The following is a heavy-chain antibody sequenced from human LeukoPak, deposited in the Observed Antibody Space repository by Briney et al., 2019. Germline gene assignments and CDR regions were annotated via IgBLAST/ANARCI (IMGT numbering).Heavy chain of an antibody. V-gene: IGHV3-23*01. J-gene: IGHJ4*02. Sequence: PGGSLRLSCAASGFSFSSYGMSWVRQAPGKGLEWVSAISGSGGSTYYADSVKGRFTISRDNSKNTLYLQMNSLRAEDTAVYYCAKDHYYDSSGLFDYWGQGTLVTVSS. D-gene: IGHD3-22*01. CDR2: ISGSGGST. CDR1: GFSFSSYG. CDR3: AKDHYYDSSGLFDY.